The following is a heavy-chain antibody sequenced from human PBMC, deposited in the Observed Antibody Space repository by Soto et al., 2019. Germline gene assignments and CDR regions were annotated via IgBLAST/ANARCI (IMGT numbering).Heavy chain of an antibody. D-gene: IGHD6-25*01. CDR2: ISSSGSTI. V-gene: IGHV3-48*03. CDR1: GFTFSSYE. J-gene: IGHJ3*02. Sequence: GGSLRLSCAASGFTFSSYEMNWVRQAPGKGLEWVSYISSSGSTIYYADSVKGRFTISRDNAKNTVYLQMNSLRAEDTAVYYCARDRSDSSRADSFDIWGQGTMVTVSS. CDR3: ARDRSDSSRADSFDI.